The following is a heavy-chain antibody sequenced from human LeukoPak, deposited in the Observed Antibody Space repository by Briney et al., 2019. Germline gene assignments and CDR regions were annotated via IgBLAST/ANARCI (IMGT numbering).Heavy chain of an antibody. Sequence: GGSLRLSCAASGFTFSSYAMSWVRQAPGKGLEWVSAISGGGGSTYCADSVKGRFTVSRDKSSNTLYLQMNSLSAEDTAFYYCARARIGTSGTKSNRWFDPWGQGILVTVAS. CDR1: GFTFSSYA. CDR2: ISGGGGST. V-gene: IGHV3-23*01. J-gene: IGHJ5*02. D-gene: IGHD1-1*01. CDR3: ARARIGTSGTKSNRWFDP.